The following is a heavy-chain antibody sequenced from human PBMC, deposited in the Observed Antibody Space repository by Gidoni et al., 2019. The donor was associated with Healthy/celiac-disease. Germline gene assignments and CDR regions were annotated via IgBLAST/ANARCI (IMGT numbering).Heavy chain of an antibody. CDR3: ARDTVTTDWYFDL. J-gene: IGHJ2*01. CDR1: GGSISSYY. Sequence: QVQLQESGPGLVKPSETLSLTCPVSGGSISSYYWSWIRQPPGKGLEWIGYIYYSGSTNYNPSLKSRVTISVDTSKNQFSLKLSSVTAADTAVYYCARDTVTTDWYFDLWGRGTLVTVSS. D-gene: IGHD4-17*01. CDR2: IYYSGST. V-gene: IGHV4-59*01.